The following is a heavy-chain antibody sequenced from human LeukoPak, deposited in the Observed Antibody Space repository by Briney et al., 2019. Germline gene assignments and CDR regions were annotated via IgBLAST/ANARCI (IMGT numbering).Heavy chain of an antibody. CDR1: GGSISSSSYY. J-gene: IGHJ4*02. CDR2: IYYNGST. Sequence: SETLSLTCTVSGGSISSSSYYWGWIRQPPEKGLEWIGSIYYNGSTYYNPSLKSRVTISVDTSKNQFSLKLSSVTAADTAVYYCATSAGFWSGYYSYWGQGTLVTVSS. CDR3: ATSAGFWSGYYSY. V-gene: IGHV4-39*07. D-gene: IGHD3-3*01.